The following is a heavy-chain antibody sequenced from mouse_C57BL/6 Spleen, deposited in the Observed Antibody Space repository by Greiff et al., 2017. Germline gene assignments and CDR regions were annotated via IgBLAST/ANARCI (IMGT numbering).Heavy chain of an antibody. CDR2: IYPRSGNT. J-gene: IGHJ2*01. CDR3: ARPLITTVVALDY. CDR1: GYTFTSYG. V-gene: IGHV1-81*01. Sequence: QVQLQQSGAELARPGASVKLSCKASGYTFTSYGISWVKQRTGQGLEWIGEIYPRSGNTYYNEKFKGKATLTADKSSSTAYMELRSLTSEDAAVYFCARPLITTVVALDYWGQGTTLTVSS. D-gene: IGHD1-1*01.